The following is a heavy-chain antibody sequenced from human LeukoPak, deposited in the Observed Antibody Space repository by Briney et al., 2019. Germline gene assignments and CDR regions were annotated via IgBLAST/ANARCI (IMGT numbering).Heavy chain of an antibody. D-gene: IGHD6-13*01. V-gene: IGHV3-21*01. J-gene: IGHJ3*02. CDR2: ISSSSYI. Sequence: PGGSLRLSCAASGFTFSTYTMNWVRQAPGKGLEWVSSISSSSYIYYADSVKGRFTISRDNAKNSLYLQMNSLRAEDTAVYYCARGIAARMGDAFDIWGQGTMVTVSS. CDR1: GFTFSTYT. CDR3: ARGIAARMGDAFDI.